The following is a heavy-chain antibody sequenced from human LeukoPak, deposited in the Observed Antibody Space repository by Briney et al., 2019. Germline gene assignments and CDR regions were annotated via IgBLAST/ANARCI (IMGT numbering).Heavy chain of an antibody. D-gene: IGHD5-24*01. CDR2: IIPIFGTA. V-gene: IGHV1-69*06. CDR3: TRGAPVGSSREFDY. Sequence: GASVKVPCKASGGTFSSYAISWVRQAPGQGLEWMGGIIPIFGTANYAQKFQGRVTITADKSTSTAYMELSSLRSEDTAVYYCTRGAPVGSSREFDYWGQGTLVTVSS. J-gene: IGHJ4*02. CDR1: GGTFSSYA.